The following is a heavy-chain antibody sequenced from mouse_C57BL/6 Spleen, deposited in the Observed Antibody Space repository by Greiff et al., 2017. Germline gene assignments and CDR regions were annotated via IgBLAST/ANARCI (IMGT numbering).Heavy chain of an antibody. CDR3: ASSYGSYDEDMDD. J-gene: IGHJ4*01. CDR2: IYPSDSDT. Sequence: QVQLQQPGAELVKPGASVKVSCKASGYTFTSYWMHWVKQRPGQGLEWIGRIYPSDSDTNYNQKFKGKATLTVDKSSSTAYTQLSSLTSEDSAVYYCASSYGSYDEDMDDWGKGTSVTVSS. V-gene: IGHV1-74*01. D-gene: IGHD1-1*01. CDR1: GYTFTSYW.